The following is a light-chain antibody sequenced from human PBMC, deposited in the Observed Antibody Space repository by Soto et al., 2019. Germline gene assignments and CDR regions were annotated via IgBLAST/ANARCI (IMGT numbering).Light chain of an antibody. CDR1: QSVSSSY. V-gene: IGKV3-20*01. CDR2: GAS. J-gene: IGKJ1*01. Sequence: EIVLTQSPGTLSLSRGERATLSCRASQSVSSSYLAWYQQKPGQAPRLLIYGASSRATGIPDRFSGSGSGTDFTLTISRLEPEDFAVYYCQQYGSSPQTFGQGTKV. CDR3: QQYGSSPQT.